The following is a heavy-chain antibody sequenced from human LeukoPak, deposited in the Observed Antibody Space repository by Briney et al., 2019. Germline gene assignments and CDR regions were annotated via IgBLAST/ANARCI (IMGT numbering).Heavy chain of an antibody. D-gene: IGHD6-13*01. J-gene: IGHJ4*02. CDR2: IYPADSGT. Sequence: GESLKISCRTSGYSLTTSWIGWLRQRPGKGLEWMAIIYPADSGTKYSPSLQDQVTISVDKSISTAYLQWSSLKASDSAMYYCARQRIAGYYFDYWGQGTLVTVSS. CDR3: ARQRIAGYYFDY. CDR1: GYSLTTSW. V-gene: IGHV5-51*01.